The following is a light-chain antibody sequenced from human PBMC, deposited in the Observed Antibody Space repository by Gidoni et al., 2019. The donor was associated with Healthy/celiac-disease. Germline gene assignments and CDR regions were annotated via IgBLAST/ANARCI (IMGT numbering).Light chain of an antibody. CDR3: IQALQTPPWT. CDR2: LGS. V-gene: IGKV2-28*01. CDR1: QSLLHSNGYNY. J-gene: IGKJ1*01. Sequence: DIVMTQAPLSLRVTPGAPASISCRSSQSLLHSNGYNYLDWYLQKPWQSPHLLIYLGSNRASGVPDRFSCSGSGTDFTLKISRVEAEDVGVYYCIQALQTPPWTFGQGTKVEIK.